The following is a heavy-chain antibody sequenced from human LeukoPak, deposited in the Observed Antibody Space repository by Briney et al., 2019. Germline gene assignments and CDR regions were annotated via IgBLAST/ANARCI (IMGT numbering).Heavy chain of an antibody. CDR3: ARDLSDGVVTAIAHY. D-gene: IGHD2-21*02. V-gene: IGHV3-7*01. J-gene: IGHJ4*02. CDR2: IKQDGSEK. Sequence: PGGSLRLSCAASGFTFSRYWMNWVRQAPGKGLQWVANIKQDGSEKYYADSVKGRFTISGDNSKNTLYLQMNSLRAEDTAVYYCARDLSDGVVTAIAHYWGQGTLVTVSS. CDR1: GFTFSRYW.